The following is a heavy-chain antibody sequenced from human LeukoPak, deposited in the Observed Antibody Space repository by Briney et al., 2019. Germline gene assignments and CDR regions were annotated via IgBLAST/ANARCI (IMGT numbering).Heavy chain of an antibody. J-gene: IGHJ4*02. D-gene: IGHD3-3*01. CDR1: GHTFTSSG. CDR2: ISAYNGNT. Sequence: GAAVKLSCKASGHTFTSSGVSWVRQAPGQGLEWMGWISAYNGNTNSAQKLQGRVTMTTDTSTSTTYMELRSLRSDDTAVYYCARGSNDFWSGYYYFDYWGQGTLVTVSS. V-gene: IGHV1-18*01. CDR3: ARGSNDFWSGYYYFDY.